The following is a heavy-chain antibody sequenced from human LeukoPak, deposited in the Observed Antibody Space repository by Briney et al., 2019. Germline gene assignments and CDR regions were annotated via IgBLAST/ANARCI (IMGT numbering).Heavy chain of an antibody. J-gene: IGHJ4*02. CDR2: IKQDGSEK. D-gene: IGHD2-2*01. CDR1: GFTFSSYW. CDR3: AKGYCSVTSCLKTD. V-gene: IGHV3-7*01. Sequence: GGSLRLSCAASGFTFSSYWLSWVRQAPGKGLEWVANIKQDGSEKYYVDSMNGRFTISRDNSKNTLYLQRSSLRAEDTAVYYCAKGYCSVTSCLKTDWGQGGLVTVSS.